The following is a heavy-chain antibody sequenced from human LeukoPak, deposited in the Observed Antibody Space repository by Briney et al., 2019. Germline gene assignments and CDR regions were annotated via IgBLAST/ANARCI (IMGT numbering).Heavy chain of an antibody. CDR3: AREALGITIFGVVDSNAFDI. CDR2: IYYGGNT. CDR1: GGSSSSSRYY. V-gene: IGHV4-39*07. Sequence: SETLSLTCTVSGGSSSSSRYYWGWIRQPPGKGLEWIGSIYYGGNTYYNPSLKSRVTISVDTSRRQFSLNLSSATAADTAVYYCAREALGITIFGVVDSNAFDIWGQGTMVTVSS. J-gene: IGHJ3*02. D-gene: IGHD3-3*01.